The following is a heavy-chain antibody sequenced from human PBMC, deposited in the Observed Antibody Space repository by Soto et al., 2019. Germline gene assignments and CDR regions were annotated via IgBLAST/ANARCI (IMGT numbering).Heavy chain of an antibody. CDR3: ARGWLGVPAAPFDY. V-gene: IGHV4-34*01. J-gene: IGHJ4*02. CDR2: INHSGST. Sequence: SETLSLTCAVYGGSFSGYYWSWIRQPPGKGLEWIGEINHSGSTNYNPSLKSRVTISVDTSKNQFSLKLSSVTAADTAVYYCARGWLGVPAAPFDYWGQGTLVTVSS. CDR1: GGSFSGYY. D-gene: IGHD2-2*01.